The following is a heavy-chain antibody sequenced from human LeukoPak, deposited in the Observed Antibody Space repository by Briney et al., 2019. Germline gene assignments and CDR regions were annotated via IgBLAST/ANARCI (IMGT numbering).Heavy chain of an antibody. CDR2: INYSGDT. CDR1: GGSISDYY. Sequence: PSETLSLTCTVSGGSISDYYWSWIRQPPGKGLEWIAYINYSGDTDYNPSLKSRVTISVDTSKNHFSLKLNSVTAADTAVYYCARAGSGWSFDYWGQGSLVTVSS. D-gene: IGHD6-19*01. CDR3: ARAGSGWSFDY. J-gene: IGHJ4*02. V-gene: IGHV4-59*08.